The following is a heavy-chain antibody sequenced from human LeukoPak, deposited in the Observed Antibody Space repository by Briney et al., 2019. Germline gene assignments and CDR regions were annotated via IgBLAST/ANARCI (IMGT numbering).Heavy chain of an antibody. CDR2: IYYSGNA. J-gene: IGHJ5*02. Sequence: SETLSLTXTISGGSISTYYWSWIRQPPGKGLEWIAYIYYSGNANYNPSLKSRVTISVDTSKNQFSLKLSSVTAADTAVYYCATPHYDFWSGYPNWFDPWGQGTLVTVSS. V-gene: IGHV4-59*08. D-gene: IGHD3-3*01. CDR1: GGSISTYY. CDR3: ATPHYDFWSGYPNWFDP.